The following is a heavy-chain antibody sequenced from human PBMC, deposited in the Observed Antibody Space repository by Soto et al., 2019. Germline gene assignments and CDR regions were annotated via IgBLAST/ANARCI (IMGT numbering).Heavy chain of an antibody. CDR3: ARDSVRDCSSTSCYFDTEYVMDV. Sequence: GGSLRLSCAASGFTVSSNYMSWVRQAPGKGLEWVSVIYSGGSTYYADSVKGRFTISRHNSKNTLYLQMNSLRAEDTAVYYCARDSVRDCSSTSCYFDTEYVMDVWGQGTTVTVSS. D-gene: IGHD2-2*01. J-gene: IGHJ6*02. CDR2: IYSGGST. CDR1: GFTVSSNY. V-gene: IGHV3-66*01.